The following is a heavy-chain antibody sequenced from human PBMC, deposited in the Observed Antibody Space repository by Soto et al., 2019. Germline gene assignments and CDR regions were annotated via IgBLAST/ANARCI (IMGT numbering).Heavy chain of an antibody. Sequence: SETLSLTCTVSGGSIRSYYWSWIRQPPGKGLDWIGYIYYSGSTNYNPSLKSRVTISVDTPRNQISLKLTSVTAADTAVYYCARGSISGFYYYLDVWGQGTTVTVSS. CDR3: ARGSISGFYYYLDV. V-gene: IGHV4-59*01. CDR1: GGSIRSYY. CDR2: IYYSGST. D-gene: IGHD6-6*01. J-gene: IGHJ6*03.